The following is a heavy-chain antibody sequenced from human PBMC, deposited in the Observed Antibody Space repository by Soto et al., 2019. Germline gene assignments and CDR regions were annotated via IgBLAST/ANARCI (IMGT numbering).Heavy chain of an antibody. D-gene: IGHD1-26*01. Sequence: QVQLVESGGGVVQPGRSLRLSCEASGFTFSWYAIHWVRQSPGKGLEWVALISYGATQEYYEGSVKGRFTISRDNSKNTLYLQMNSLRVDDTAVYYCARASSGSNYFEYWGQGTLVTVSS. CDR1: GFTFSWYA. CDR2: ISYGATQE. CDR3: ARASSGSNYFEY. V-gene: IGHV3-30*03. J-gene: IGHJ4*02.